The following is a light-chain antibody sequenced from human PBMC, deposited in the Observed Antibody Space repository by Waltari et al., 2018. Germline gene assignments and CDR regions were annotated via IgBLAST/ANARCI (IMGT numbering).Light chain of an antibody. V-gene: IGLV2-23*02. CDR1: SSDVGSYNL. CDR2: EVS. Sequence: QSALPQPAPVSGSPGQSITLSCPGTSSDVGSYNLVSWYQQHPGKAPKLMIYEVSKRPSGVSNRFSGSKSGNTASLTISGLQAEDEADYYCCSYAGSSTPVFGGGTKLTVL. CDR3: CSYAGSSTPV. J-gene: IGLJ2*01.